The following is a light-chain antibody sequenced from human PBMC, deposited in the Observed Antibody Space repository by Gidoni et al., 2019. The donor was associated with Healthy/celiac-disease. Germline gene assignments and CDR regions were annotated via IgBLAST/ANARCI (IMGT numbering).Light chain of an antibody. CDR1: QSISSW. Sequence: DIKMTQSPSTLSASVGDRVTITCRASQSISSWLAWYQQKPGKAPKLLIYKASSLESGVPSRFSGSGSGTEFTLTISSLQPDGFATYYCQQYNSYSGTFGQGTKVEIK. V-gene: IGKV1-5*03. CDR2: KAS. CDR3: QQYNSYSGT. J-gene: IGKJ1*01.